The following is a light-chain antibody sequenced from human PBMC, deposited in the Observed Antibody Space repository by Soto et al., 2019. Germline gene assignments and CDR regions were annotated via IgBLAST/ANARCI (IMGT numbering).Light chain of an antibody. Sequence: EVVLTQSPGTLALSPGARATLSCRARQFVSSTYLAWYQQRPGQAPRLLIYAASTRATGVPARFSGSRSGPEFTLTISSLQPDDFATYYCQQYNSYSPLTFGGGTKVDI. CDR3: QQYNSYSPLT. V-gene: IGKV3-20*01. CDR1: QFVSSTY. CDR2: AAS. J-gene: IGKJ4*01.